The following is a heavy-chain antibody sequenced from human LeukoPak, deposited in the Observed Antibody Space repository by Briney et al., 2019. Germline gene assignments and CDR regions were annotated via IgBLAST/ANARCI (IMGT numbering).Heavy chain of an antibody. J-gene: IGHJ6*02. CDR3: ARDRPYSPNYGMDV. D-gene: IGHD6-13*01. CDR2: INAGNGNT. CDR1: GFTFSSYA. V-gene: IGHV1-3*01. Sequence: GGSLRLSCAASGFTFSSYAMHWVRQAPGQRLEWMGWINAGNGNTKYSQKFQGRVTITRDTSASTAYMELSSLRSEDTAVYYCARDRPYSPNYGMDVWGQGTTVTVSS.